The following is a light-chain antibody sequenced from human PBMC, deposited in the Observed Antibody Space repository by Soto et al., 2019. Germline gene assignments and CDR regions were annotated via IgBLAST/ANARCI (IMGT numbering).Light chain of an antibody. CDR3: QQYNTRPPWT. J-gene: IGKJ1*01. Sequence: SPATLCLSARERATLSCRASQYVSSFLAWYQQKPGQAPRLLIYGASTRATGIPARFSGRGSGTAFTLTISSLQSADFAVYHCQQYNTRPPWTFGQGTKVDIK. CDR2: GAS. V-gene: IGKV3-15*01. CDR1: QYVSSF.